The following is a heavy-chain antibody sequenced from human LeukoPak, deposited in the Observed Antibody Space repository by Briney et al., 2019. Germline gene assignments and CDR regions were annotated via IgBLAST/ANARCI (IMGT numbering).Heavy chain of an antibody. V-gene: IGHV1-69*13. CDR1: GGTFSSYA. J-gene: IGHJ4*02. D-gene: IGHD2-15*01. CDR3: ARGPLRLGYCSGGSCYHFDY. CDR2: IIPIFGTA. Sequence: SVKVSCKASGGTFSSYAISWVRQAPGQGLECMGGIIPIFGTANYAQKFQGRVTITADESTSTAYMELRSLRSEDTAVYYCARGPLRLGYCSGGSCYHFDYWGQGTLVTVSS.